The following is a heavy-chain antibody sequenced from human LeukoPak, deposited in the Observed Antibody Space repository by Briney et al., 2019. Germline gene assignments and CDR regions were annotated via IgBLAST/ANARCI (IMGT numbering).Heavy chain of an antibody. CDR1: GGTFSSYA. D-gene: IGHD3-10*01. Sequence: SVKVSCKASGGTFSSYAISWVRQAPGQGLEWMGRIIPILGIANYAQKFQGRVTVTADKSTSTAYMELSSLRSEDTAVYYCARGGSSSGTDYWGQGTLVTVSS. CDR3: ARGGSSSGTDY. V-gene: IGHV1-69*04. CDR2: IIPILGIA. J-gene: IGHJ4*02.